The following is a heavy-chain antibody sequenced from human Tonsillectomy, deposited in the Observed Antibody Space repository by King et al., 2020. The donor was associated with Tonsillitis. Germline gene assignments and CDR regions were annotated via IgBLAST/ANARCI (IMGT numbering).Heavy chain of an antibody. J-gene: IGHJ1*01. Sequence: QLQESGPGLVKPSETLSLTCTVSGGSISSSTYYWGWIRQPPGKGLEWIGSIYYTGSTYYNPSLKSRVTISVDTSKNQFSLRLNSVTAADTAVFYCARLREYFQPWGQGTLVTVSS. CDR3: ARLREYFQP. CDR2: IYYTGST. CDR1: GGSISSSTYY. V-gene: IGHV4-39*07.